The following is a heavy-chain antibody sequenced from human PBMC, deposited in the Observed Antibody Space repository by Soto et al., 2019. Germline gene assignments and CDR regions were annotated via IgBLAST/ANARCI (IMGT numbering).Heavy chain of an antibody. CDR2: ISYDGNNK. D-gene: IGHD3-16*01. V-gene: IGHV3-30-3*01. CDR3: ARGLGAHDAFDI. J-gene: IGHJ3*02. CDR1: GFTFSNYA. Sequence: PGGSLRLSCAASGFTFSNYAMNWARQAAATGLEWVAIISYDGNNKYYADSVKGRFTISRDNSKNTLYLQVDSLRAEDTAVYYCARGLGAHDAFDIWGQETMLTVSS.